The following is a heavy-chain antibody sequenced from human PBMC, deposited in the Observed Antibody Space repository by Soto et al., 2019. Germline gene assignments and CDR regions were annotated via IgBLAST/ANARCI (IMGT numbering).Heavy chain of an antibody. V-gene: IGHV5-10-1*01. J-gene: IGHJ6*02. CDR2: IDTDDSNT. CDR1: GYTFSSYW. D-gene: IGHD3-16*01. CDR3: ERNWHLVFPVNYFYDYGLAV. Sequence: GESLKISCKASGYTFSSYWISWVRQRPGKGLEWMGGIDTDDSNTTYSQSFKGHVNISVDKSISTSYLQWNSLKASDTALYYCERNWHLVFPVNYFYDYGLAVWGQGTTVTVSS.